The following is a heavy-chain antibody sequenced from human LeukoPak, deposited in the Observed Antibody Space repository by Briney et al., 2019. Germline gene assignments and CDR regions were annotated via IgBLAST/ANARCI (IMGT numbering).Heavy chain of an antibody. CDR3: ARDLYRVPY. V-gene: IGHV1-18*01. D-gene: IGHD3-10*02. Sequence: ASVKVSCKASGYTFTNYYMHWVRQAPGQGLEWMGWISAYNGNTNYAQKLQGRVTMTTDTSTSTAYMELRSLRSDDTAVYYCARDLYRVPYWGQGTLVTVSS. CDR1: GYTFTNYY. J-gene: IGHJ4*02. CDR2: ISAYNGNT.